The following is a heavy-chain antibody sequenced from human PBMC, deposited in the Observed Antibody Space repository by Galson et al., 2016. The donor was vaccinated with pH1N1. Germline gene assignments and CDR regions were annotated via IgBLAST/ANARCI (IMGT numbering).Heavy chain of an antibody. V-gene: IGHV1-2*02. D-gene: IGHD2-8*01. J-gene: IGHJ4*02. Sequence: SVKVSCKASGYTFTGYYIHWVRQAPGQGLEWMGWIKHNSGDTKYAQKFQGRVTMTRDTSISTDYMELSSLRSDDTAIYYCARGRYCNNRDCFMGIDSWGQGTLVTVSS. CDR2: IKHNSGDT. CDR3: ARGRYCNNRDCFMGIDS. CDR1: GYTFTGYY.